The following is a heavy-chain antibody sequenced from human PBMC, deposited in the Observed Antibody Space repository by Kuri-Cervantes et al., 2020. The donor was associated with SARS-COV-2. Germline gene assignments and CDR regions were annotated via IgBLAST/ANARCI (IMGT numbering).Heavy chain of an antibody. J-gene: IGHJ4*02. CDR3: AREISQSIEAAGTPLDY. Sequence: GGSLRLSCAASGFTFSSYAMHWVRQAPGKGLEWVAVISYDGSNKYYADSVKGRFTISRDNSKNTLYLQMNSLRAEDTAVYYCAREISQSIEAAGTPLDYWGQGTLVTVSS. CDR1: GFTFSSYA. D-gene: IGHD6-13*01. CDR2: ISYDGSNK. V-gene: IGHV3-30-3*01.